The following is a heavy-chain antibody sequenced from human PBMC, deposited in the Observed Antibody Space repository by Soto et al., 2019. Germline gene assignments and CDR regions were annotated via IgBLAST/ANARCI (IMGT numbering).Heavy chain of an antibody. CDR2: IRRKANSYNT. CDR1: GLIFSDYH. CDR3: ALLGGWSGGSSGMDV. D-gene: IGHD6-19*01. J-gene: IGHJ6*02. Sequence: EVQLVESGGGLVQPGGSLRLSCAASGLIFSDYHMDWVRQAPGKGLEWVGRIRRKANSYNTEYAASVKGRFTISRDDSKNSLYLKMNSLKSEDTAVYYCALLGGWSGGSSGMDVWGQGTTVTVSS. V-gene: IGHV3-72*01.